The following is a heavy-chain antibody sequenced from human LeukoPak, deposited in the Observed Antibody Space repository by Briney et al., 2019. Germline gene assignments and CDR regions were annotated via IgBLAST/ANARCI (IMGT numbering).Heavy chain of an antibody. D-gene: IGHD6-13*01. CDR2: MNPNSGNT. CDR3: ARDQMEIAAAEDYFDY. J-gene: IGHJ4*02. CDR1: GYTFTSYD. Sequence: GASVKVSCKASGYTFTSYDINWVRQATGQGLEWMGWMNPNSGNTGYAQKFQGRVTMTRDTSTSTVYMELSSLRSEDTAVYYCARDQMEIAAAEDYFDYWGQGTLVTVSS. V-gene: IGHV1-8*01.